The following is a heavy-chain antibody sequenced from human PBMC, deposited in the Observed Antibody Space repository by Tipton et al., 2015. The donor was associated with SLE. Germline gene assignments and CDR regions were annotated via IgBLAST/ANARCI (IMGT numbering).Heavy chain of an antibody. CDR1: GGSFRDHY. CDR2: INHSEST. D-gene: IGHD2-8*01. Sequence: TLSLTCAVYGGSFRDHYWSWIRQTPGKGLEWIGEINHSESTNDNPSLRGRVIMSVDTSKNQFSLKLKSVTAADTAIYYCTKDYYKWSRDYWGQGALVTVSS. CDR3: TKDYYKWSRDY. V-gene: IGHV4-34*01. J-gene: IGHJ4*02.